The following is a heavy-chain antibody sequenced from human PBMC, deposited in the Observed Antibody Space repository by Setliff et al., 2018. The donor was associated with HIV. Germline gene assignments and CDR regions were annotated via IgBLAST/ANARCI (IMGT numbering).Heavy chain of an antibody. J-gene: IGHJ3*01. V-gene: IGHV5-51*01. Sequence: GEFLKISCKGSGYSFNIYWIGWVRQMPGKGLEWMGIIYPGDSDTIYSPSFQGQVTISVDKSITTAYLQWSSLKASDTAMYYCARLRRHYSDSTAYHDAFDVWGQGTKVTVSS. CDR3: ARLRRHYSDSTAYHDAFDV. CDR1: GYSFNIYW. D-gene: IGHD3-22*01. CDR2: IYPGDSDT.